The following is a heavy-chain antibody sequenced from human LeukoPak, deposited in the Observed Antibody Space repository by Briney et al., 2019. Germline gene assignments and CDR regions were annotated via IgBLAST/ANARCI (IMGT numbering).Heavy chain of an antibody. Sequence: ASVKVSCKASGYTFTGYYMHWVRQAPGQGLEWMGRINPNSGGTNYAQKFQGRATMTRDTSISTAYMELSRLRSDDTAVYYCARENYDYVWGSSMWGQGTLVTVSS. CDR2: INPNSGGT. D-gene: IGHD3-16*01. J-gene: IGHJ4*02. CDR3: ARENYDYVWGSSM. V-gene: IGHV1-2*06. CDR1: GYTFTGYY.